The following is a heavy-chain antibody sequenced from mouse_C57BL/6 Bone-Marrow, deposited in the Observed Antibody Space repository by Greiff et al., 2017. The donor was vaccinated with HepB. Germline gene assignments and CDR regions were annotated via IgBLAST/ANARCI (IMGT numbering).Heavy chain of an antibody. Sequence: ESGPGLVKPSQSLSLTCSVTGYSITSGYYWNWIRQFPGNKLEWMGYISYDGSNNYNPSLKNRISITRDTSKNQFFLKLNSVTTEDTATYYCASEGYGNGDWFAYWGQGTRVTVSA. CDR2: ISYDGSN. CDR3: ASEGYGNGDWFAY. J-gene: IGHJ3*01. V-gene: IGHV3-6*01. D-gene: IGHD2-1*01. CDR1: GYSITSGYY.